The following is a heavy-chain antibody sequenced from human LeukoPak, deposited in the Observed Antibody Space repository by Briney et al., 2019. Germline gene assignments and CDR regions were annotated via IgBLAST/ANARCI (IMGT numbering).Heavy chain of an antibody. CDR3: ARATLRITIFGVVTDWFDP. Sequence: ASVKVSCKASGYTFTSYDINWARQATGQGLEWMGWMNPNSGNTGYAQKFQGRVTITADESTSTAYMELSSLRSEDTAVYYCARATLRITIFGVVTDWFDPWGQGTLVTVSS. CDR2: MNPNSGNT. J-gene: IGHJ5*02. V-gene: IGHV1-8*03. D-gene: IGHD3-3*01. CDR1: GYTFTSYD.